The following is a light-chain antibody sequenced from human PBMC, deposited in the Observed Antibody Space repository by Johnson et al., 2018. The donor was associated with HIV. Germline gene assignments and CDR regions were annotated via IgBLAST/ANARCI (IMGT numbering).Light chain of an antibody. CDR1: SSNIGNYF. Sequence: QAVLTQPPSVSAAPGQKVTISCSGSSSNIGNYFVSWYQQLPGATPRLVIYEDNKRPSGIPDRFSGSKSGTSATLGITGLQTGDEADYYCETWDSSLSGYYVFGTGTKLTVL. CDR2: EDN. V-gene: IGLV1-51*02. J-gene: IGLJ1*01. CDR3: ETWDSSLSGYYV.